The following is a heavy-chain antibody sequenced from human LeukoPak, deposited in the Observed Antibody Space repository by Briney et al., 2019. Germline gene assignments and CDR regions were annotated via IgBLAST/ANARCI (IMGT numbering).Heavy chain of an antibody. J-gene: IGHJ6*03. CDR2: ICHNGST. V-gene: IGHV4-38-2*02. D-gene: IGHD2-15*01. CDR1: GYSISSDYY. CDR3: ARAGYGLLHYYYYYMDV. Sequence: SETLSLTCTVSGYSISSDYYWGWIRQPPGKGLDWIGSICHNGSTNYNPSLKSRVTMSVDTSKNQFSLKLSSVTAADTAVYYCARAGYGLLHYYYYYMDVWGKGTTVTISS.